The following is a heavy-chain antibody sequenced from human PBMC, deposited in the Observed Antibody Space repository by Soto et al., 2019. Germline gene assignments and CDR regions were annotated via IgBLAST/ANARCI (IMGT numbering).Heavy chain of an antibody. CDR3: ARKYSSGWYNY. CDR2: IYHSGST. V-gene: IGHV4-38-2*01. Sequence: SETLSLTCAVSGYSISSGYYWGWIRQPPGKGLEWIGSIYHSGSTHYNPSLKSRVTISVDTSKNQFSLKLSPVTAADTAVYYCARKYSSGWYNYWGQGTLVTVSS. J-gene: IGHJ4*02. D-gene: IGHD6-19*01. CDR1: GYSISSGYY.